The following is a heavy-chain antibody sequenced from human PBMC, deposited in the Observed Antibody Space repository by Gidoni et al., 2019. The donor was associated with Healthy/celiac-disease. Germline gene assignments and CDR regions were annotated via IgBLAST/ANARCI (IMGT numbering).Heavy chain of an antibody. J-gene: IGHJ6*02. Sequence: EVQLLESGGGLVQPGGSLRLSCAASGFTFSSYARGWVRQAPGKGLEWVSAISGSGGSTYYTDSVKGRFTISRDNSKNTLYLQMNSLRAEDTAVYYCAKTYCSGGSCYYYYGMDVWGQGTTVTVSS. CDR1: GFTFSSYA. D-gene: IGHD2-15*01. V-gene: IGHV3-23*01. CDR2: ISGSGGST. CDR3: AKTYCSGGSCYYYYGMDV.